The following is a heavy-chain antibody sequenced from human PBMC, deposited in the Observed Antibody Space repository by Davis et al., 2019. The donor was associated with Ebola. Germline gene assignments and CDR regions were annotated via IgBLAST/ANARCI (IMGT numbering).Heavy chain of an antibody. D-gene: IGHD4-17*01. CDR1: GFTFSSYW. CDR2: IKQDGSEK. V-gene: IGHV3-7*01. CDR3: ARDWGPKATTVTTIFPHYYGMDV. J-gene: IGHJ6*02. Sequence: PGGSLRLSCAASGFTFSSYWMSWVRQAPGKGPEWVANIKQDGSEKYYVDSVKGRFTISRDNAKNSLYLQMNSLRAEDTAVYYCARDWGPKATTVTTIFPHYYGMDVWGQGTTVTVSS.